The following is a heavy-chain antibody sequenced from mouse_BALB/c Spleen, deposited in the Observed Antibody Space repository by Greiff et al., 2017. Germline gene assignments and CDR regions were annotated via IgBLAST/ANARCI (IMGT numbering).Heavy chain of an antibody. J-gene: IGHJ3*01. CDR3: ARRGFAY. CDR1: GYAFTNYL. Sequence: VKVVESGAELVRPGTSVKVSCKASGYAFTNYLIEWVKQRPGQGLEWIGVINPGSGGTNYNEKFKGKATLTADKSSSTAYMQLSSLTSDDSAVYFCARRGFAYWGQGTLVTVSA. CDR2: INPGSGGT. V-gene: IGHV1-54*03.